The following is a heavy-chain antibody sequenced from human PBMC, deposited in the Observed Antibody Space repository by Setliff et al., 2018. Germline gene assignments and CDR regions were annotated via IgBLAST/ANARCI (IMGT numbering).Heavy chain of an antibody. CDR2: ISSYNDVT. CDR1: GHIFSSYG. Sequence: RASVKVSCKASGHIFSSYGISWVRQAPGQGLEWMGWISSYNDVTNYEQRFQGRVTMTTDTSASAAYMELRGLRPDDTAIYYCAISSLSICSGGSCPNAFDIWGQGTLVTVSS. D-gene: IGHD2-15*01. V-gene: IGHV1-18*01. CDR3: AISSLSICSGGSCPNAFDI. J-gene: IGHJ3*02.